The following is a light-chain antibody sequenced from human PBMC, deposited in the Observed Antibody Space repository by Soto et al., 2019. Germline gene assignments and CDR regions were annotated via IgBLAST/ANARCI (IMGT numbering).Light chain of an antibody. V-gene: IGKV1-12*01. CDR1: QGISSC. CDR2: AAS. Sequence: DIQMTQSPSSVSASVGDRVTITCRASQGISSCFAWYQQKPGKAPKLLIYAASSLQSGVPSRFSGSRSATDFTLTISSLQPEDFATYYSQQANSFPYTFGQGTKLEIK. J-gene: IGKJ2*01. CDR3: QQANSFPYT.